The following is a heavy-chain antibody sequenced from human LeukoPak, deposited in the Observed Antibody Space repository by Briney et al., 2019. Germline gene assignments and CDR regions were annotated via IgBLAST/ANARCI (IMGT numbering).Heavy chain of an antibody. CDR1: GGSISSYY. V-gene: IGHV4-59*01. D-gene: IGHD3-3*01. Sequence: KPSETLSLTCTVSGGSISSYYWSWIRQPPGKGLEWIGYIYYSGSTNYNPSLKSRVTISVDTSKNQFSLKLSSVTAADKAVYYCARGVYYDEKLDYWGQGTLVTVSS. CDR2: IYYSGST. CDR3: ARGVYYDEKLDY. J-gene: IGHJ4*02.